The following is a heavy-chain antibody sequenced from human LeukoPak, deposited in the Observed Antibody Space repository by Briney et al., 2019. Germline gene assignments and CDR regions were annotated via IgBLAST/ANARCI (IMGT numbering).Heavy chain of an antibody. CDR3: ARSSSSWFYFDY. CDR2: IKQDGGDK. D-gene: IGHD6-13*01. V-gene: IGHV3-7*01. Sequence: GGSLRLSCAASGFTFSTYWMSWVRQAPGKGLEWEANIKQDGGDKYYVDSVKGRFTISRDNAKNSLYLQMNSLRAEDTAVYYCARSSSSWFYFDYWGRGTLVTVSS. CDR1: GFTFSTYW. J-gene: IGHJ4*02.